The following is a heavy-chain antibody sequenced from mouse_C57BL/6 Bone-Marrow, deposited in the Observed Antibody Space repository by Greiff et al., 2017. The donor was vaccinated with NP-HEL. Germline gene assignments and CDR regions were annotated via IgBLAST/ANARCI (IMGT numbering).Heavy chain of an antibody. CDR2: ISNLAYSI. Sequence: EVKLVESGGGLVQPGGSLKLSCAASGFTFSDYGMAWVRQAPRKGPEWVAFISNLAYSIYYADTVTGRFTISRENAKNTLYLEMSSLRSEDTAMYYCARAEFTTVVAPYFDVWGTGTTVTVSS. J-gene: IGHJ1*03. CDR1: GFTFSDYG. V-gene: IGHV5-15*01. D-gene: IGHD1-1*01. CDR3: ARAEFTTVVAPYFDV.